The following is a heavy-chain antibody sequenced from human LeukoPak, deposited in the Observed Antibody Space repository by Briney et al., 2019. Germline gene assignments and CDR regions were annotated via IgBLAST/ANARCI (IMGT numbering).Heavy chain of an antibody. J-gene: IGHJ4*02. CDR1: GFTFGNYA. Sequence: GRSLRLSCTASGFTFGNYAMSWVRQAPGKGLEWVGFIRSKAYGGTTEYAASVKGRFTISRDDSKSIAYLQMNSLKTEDTAVYYCGSYYDTLTGYYAAEDWGQGTLVTVSS. V-gene: IGHV3-49*04. CDR3: GSYYDTLTGYYAAED. D-gene: IGHD3-9*01. CDR2: IRSKAYGGTT.